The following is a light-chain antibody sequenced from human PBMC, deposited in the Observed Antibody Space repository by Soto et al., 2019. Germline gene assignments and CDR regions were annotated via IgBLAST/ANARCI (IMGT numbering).Light chain of an antibody. J-gene: IGKJ5*01. CDR1: QSVSSSY. CDR3: QQYNNWPPT. CDR2: DAS. Sequence: EIVLTQSPGTLSLSPGDRATLSCRASQSVSSSYLAWYQQKPGQAPRLLIYDASTRAPGIPARFSGSGSGTELTLTISSLQSDDFAVYHCQQYNNWPPTFGHGTRLEI. V-gene: IGKV3-15*01.